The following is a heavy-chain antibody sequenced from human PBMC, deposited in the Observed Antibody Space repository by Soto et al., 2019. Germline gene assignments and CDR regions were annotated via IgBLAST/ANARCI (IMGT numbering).Heavy chain of an antibody. V-gene: IGHV1-8*01. D-gene: IGHD6-13*01. J-gene: IGHJ6*02. CDR1: GYTFTSYD. Sequence: ASVKVSCKASGYTFTSYDINWVRQATGQGLEWMGWMNPNSGNTGYAQKFQGRVTMTRNTSISTAYMELSSLRSEDTAVYYCARGPLAAAGQKWSYGMDVWGQGTTVTV. CDR2: MNPNSGNT. CDR3: ARGPLAAAGQKWSYGMDV.